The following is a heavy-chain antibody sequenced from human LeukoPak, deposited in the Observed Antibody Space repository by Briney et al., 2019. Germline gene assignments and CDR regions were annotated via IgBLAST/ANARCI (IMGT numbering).Heavy chain of an antibody. D-gene: IGHD5-18*01. CDR2: IDSTGST. CDR3: ARRERLGYSYGRGTLDI. V-gene: IGHV3-66*01. Sequence: GGSLRLSCVASGILVSSNYMSWVRQAPGKGLEWVSFIDSTGSTYYADSVKGRFTISRDNSRNTLYLQMNSLRVEDTAVYYCARRERLGYSYGRGTLDIWGQGTMVTVSP. CDR1: GILVSSNY. J-gene: IGHJ3*02.